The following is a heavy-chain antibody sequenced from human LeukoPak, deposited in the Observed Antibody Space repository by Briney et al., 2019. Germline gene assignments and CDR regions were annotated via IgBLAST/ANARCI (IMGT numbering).Heavy chain of an antibody. CDR2: MSGGGSST. Sequence: HSGGSLRLSCAASGFTFSSYAMTWVRQAPGKGLEWVSAMSGGGSSTYYADSVKGRFTISRDNSKNTLYLQMSSLRAEDTAVYYCAKDRRDGYNFPLAFDIWGQGTMVTVSS. D-gene: IGHD5-24*01. J-gene: IGHJ3*02. V-gene: IGHV3-23*01. CDR3: AKDRRDGYNFPLAFDI. CDR1: GFTFSSYA.